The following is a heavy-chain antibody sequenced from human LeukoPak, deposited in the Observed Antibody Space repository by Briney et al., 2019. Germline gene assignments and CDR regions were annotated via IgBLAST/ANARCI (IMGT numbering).Heavy chain of an antibody. D-gene: IGHD3-22*01. CDR3: ARGGGVTYYDSTGYLWYFDY. J-gene: IGHJ4*02. CDR1: GGSISSFY. CDR2: IYSSGST. V-gene: IGHV4-59*01. Sequence: SETLSLTCTVSGGSISSFYWSWLRKPPGKGLEWIGFIYSSGSTKFNPSLKSRVTISVDTSKNQFSLKLSSVTAADTAVYYCARGGGVTYYDSTGYLWYFDYWGQGTLVTVSS.